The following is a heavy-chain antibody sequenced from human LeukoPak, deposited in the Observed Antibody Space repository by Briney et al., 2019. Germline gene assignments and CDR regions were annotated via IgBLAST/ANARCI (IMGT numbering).Heavy chain of an antibody. J-gene: IGHJ4*02. CDR1: GASISSGSNY. D-gene: IGHD3-22*01. CDR3: ARDRGRYYDSSGSSVYFDY. CDR2: IYSSGST. Sequence: SETLSLTCSVSGASISSGSNYWGWIRQPPGKTLEWIGSIYSSGSTYYNPSLKSRVIIIIDTPKNQFSLKLSSVTAADTAVYFCARDRGRYYDSSGSSVYFDYWGQGTLVTVSS. V-gene: IGHV4-39*07.